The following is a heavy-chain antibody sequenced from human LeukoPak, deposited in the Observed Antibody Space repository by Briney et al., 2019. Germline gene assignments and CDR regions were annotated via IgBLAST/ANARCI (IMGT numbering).Heavy chain of an antibody. CDR1: GFTFSSYW. J-gene: IGHJ5*02. Sequence: GGSLRLSCAASGFTFSSYWMSWVRQAPGKGLEWVANIKQDGSEKYYVDSVKGRFTISRDNAKNSLYLQMNSLRAEDTAVYHCARVYQLLYGDWFDPWGQGTLVTVSS. D-gene: IGHD2-2*02. CDR2: IKQDGSEK. V-gene: IGHV3-7*01. CDR3: ARVYQLLYGDWFDP.